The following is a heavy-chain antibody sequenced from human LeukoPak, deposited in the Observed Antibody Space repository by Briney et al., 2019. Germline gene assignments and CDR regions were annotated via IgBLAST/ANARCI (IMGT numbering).Heavy chain of an antibody. CDR3: ARAKIECSSTSCYRGGWFDP. J-gene: IGHJ5*02. D-gene: IGHD2-2*02. Sequence: GASVKVSCKASGYTFTGYYMHWVRQAPGQGLEWMGWINPNSGGTNYAQKFQGRVTMTRDTSISTAYMELSRLRSDDTAVYYCARAKIECSSTSCYRGGWFDPWGQGTLVTVSS. CDR1: GYTFTGYY. CDR2: INPNSGGT. V-gene: IGHV1-2*02.